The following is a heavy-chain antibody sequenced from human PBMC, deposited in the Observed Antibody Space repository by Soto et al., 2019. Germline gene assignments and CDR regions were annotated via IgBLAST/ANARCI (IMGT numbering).Heavy chain of an antibody. Sequence: AGGSLRLSCAASGFTFSSYAMHWVRQAPGKGLEWVAVISYDGSNKYYADSVKGRFTISRDNSKNTLYLQMNSLRAEDTAVYYCARDCVESCMDVWGQGTTVTVSS. D-gene: IGHD1-1*01. CDR1: GFTFSSYA. J-gene: IGHJ6*02. CDR3: ARDCVESCMDV. CDR2: ISYDGSNK. V-gene: IGHV3-30-3*01.